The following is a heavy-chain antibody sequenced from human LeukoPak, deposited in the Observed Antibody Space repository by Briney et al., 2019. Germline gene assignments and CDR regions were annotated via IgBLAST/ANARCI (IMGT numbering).Heavy chain of an antibody. CDR3: AREFKGNYYGSGKLDY. J-gene: IGHJ4*02. CDR2: IWYDGSNK. V-gene: IGHV3-33*01. D-gene: IGHD3-10*01. Sequence: GGSLRLSCAASGFTFSSYGMHWVRQAPGKGLEWVAVIWYDGSNKYYADSVKGRFTISRDNSKNTLYLQMNSLRAEDTAVYYCAREFKGNYYGSGKLDYWGQGTLVTVSP. CDR1: GFTFSSYG.